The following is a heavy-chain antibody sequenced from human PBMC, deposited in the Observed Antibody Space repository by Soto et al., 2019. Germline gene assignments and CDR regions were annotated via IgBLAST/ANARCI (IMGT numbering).Heavy chain of an antibody. CDR3: VRDGGSGWHFDS. D-gene: IGHD6-19*01. CDR1: GFTFSSYW. V-gene: IGHV3-7*01. CDR2: VRQDGSQK. Sequence: GGSLRLSCEASGFTFSSYWMSWVRQAPGKGLEWVANVRQDGSQKFLVDSVKGRFTISRDNAKNSMYLQMNSLRAEDTAVYYCVRDGGSGWHFDSWGQGTLVTVSS. J-gene: IGHJ4*02.